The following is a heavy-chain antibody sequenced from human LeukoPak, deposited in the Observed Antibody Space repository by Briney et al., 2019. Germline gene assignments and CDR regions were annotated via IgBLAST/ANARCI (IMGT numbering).Heavy chain of an antibody. D-gene: IGHD3-22*01. Sequence: SETLSLTCTLSGGSISSSSYCWGWIRQPPVKGLEWIGSIYYSGSTYYNPSLKSRVTISVDTSKNQFSLKLSSVTAADTAVYYCARDLSHRYNYDSRGYYILFDHWGQGTLVTVSS. J-gene: IGHJ4*02. CDR3: ARDLSHRYNYDSRGYYILFDH. CDR2: IYYSGST. CDR1: GGSISSSSYC. V-gene: IGHV4-39*07.